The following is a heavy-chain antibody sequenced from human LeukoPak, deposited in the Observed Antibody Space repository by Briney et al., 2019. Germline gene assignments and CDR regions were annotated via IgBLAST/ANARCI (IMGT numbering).Heavy chain of an antibody. Sequence: SETLSLTCAVYGGSFSGYYWSWIRQPLGKGLEWIGEINHSGSTNYNPSLKSRVTISVDTSKNQFSLKLSSVTAADTAVYYCARCHGVEQQVVDYWGQGTLVTVSS. CDR2: INHSGST. CDR1: GGSFSGYY. CDR3: ARCHGVEQQVVDY. D-gene: IGHD6-13*01. J-gene: IGHJ4*02. V-gene: IGHV4-34*01.